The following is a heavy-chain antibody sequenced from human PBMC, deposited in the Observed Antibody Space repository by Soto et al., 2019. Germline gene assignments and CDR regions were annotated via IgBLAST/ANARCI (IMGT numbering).Heavy chain of an antibody. V-gene: IGHV1-24*01. CDR3: ATTQPLRLFNVWGSYQMVRWFDP. CDR2: FDPEDGET. D-gene: IGHD3-16*02. CDR1: GYTLTELS. Sequence: ASVKVSCKVSGYTLTELSMHWVRQAPGKGLEWMGGFDPEDGETIYAQKFQGRVTMTEDTSTDTAYMELSSLRSEDTAVYYCATTQPLRLFNVWGSYQMVRWFDPWGQGTLVTVSS. J-gene: IGHJ5*02.